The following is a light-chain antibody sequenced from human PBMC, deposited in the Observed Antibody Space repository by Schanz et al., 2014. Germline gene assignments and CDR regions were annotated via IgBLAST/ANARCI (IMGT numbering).Light chain of an antibody. J-gene: IGLJ3*02. CDR2: DVN. Sequence: QSALTQPASVSGSPGQSITISCTGTSSDVGGYNYVSWYQQHPGKAPKLIIYDVNKRPSGVPDRFSGSKSGNTASLIISGLQAEDEADYYCCSYAASFWVFGGGTKLTVL. CDR1: SSDVGGYNY. CDR3: CSYAASFWV. V-gene: IGLV2-11*01.